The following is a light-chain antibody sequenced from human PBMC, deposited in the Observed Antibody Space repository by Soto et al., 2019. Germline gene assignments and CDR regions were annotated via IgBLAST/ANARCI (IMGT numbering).Light chain of an antibody. Sequence: QSVLTQPPSASGSPGQSVTISCTGTSSDVGGYNFVSWYQQHPVKAPKLLMYDGTKRPSGVPDRFSGSKSVNTASLTVSGLQAEDEADYYCSSYAGTHIVFGTGTKVTVL. V-gene: IGLV2-8*01. CDR3: SSYAGTHIV. CDR1: SSDVGGYNF. J-gene: IGLJ1*01. CDR2: DGT.